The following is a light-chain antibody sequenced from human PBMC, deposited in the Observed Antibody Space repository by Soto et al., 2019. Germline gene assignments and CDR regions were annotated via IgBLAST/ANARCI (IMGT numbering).Light chain of an antibody. CDR2: LEGSGSY. Sequence: QPVLTQSSSASASLGSSVKLTCTLSSGHSSDIIAWHQQQPGKAPRYLMKLEGSGSYNKGSGVPDRFSGSRSGTDRYLTISNLQSEDEADYYCEAWDSNTRVFGSGTKVTVL. CDR1: SGHSSDI. CDR3: EAWDSNTRV. V-gene: IGLV4-60*03. J-gene: IGLJ1*01.